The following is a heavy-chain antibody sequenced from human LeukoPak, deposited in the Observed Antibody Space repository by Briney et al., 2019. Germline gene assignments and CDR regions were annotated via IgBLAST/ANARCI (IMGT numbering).Heavy chain of an antibody. J-gene: IGHJ5*02. CDR2: INPNSGGT. CDR3: ALVTWGRSGSYFYWFDP. V-gene: IGHV1-2*02. CDR1: GYTFTGYY. Sequence: ASVKVSCKASGYTFTGYYMHWVRQAPGQGLEWMGWINPNSGGTNYAQKFQGRGTMTRDTSISTAYMELSRLRSDDTAVYYCALVTWGRSGSYFYWFDPWGQGTLVTVSS. D-gene: IGHD1-26*01.